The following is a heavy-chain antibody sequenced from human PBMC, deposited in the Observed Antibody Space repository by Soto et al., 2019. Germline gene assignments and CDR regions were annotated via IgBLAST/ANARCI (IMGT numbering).Heavy chain of an antibody. V-gene: IGHV1-3*01. CDR2: INAGNGDA. CDR1: GYSFNMYY. Sequence: QVQLVQSGAEVKKPGASVKGSCKASGYSFNMYYIHWVRQAPGQGLEWMGWINAGNGDATYSQKFQGRVTITRDMSASTVYLDLSSLRSEDTALYYCSREDYWGQGTLVTVAS. J-gene: IGHJ4*02. CDR3: SREDY.